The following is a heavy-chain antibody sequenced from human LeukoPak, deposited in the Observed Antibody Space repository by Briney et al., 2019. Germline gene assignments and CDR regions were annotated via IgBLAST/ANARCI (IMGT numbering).Heavy chain of an antibody. CDR3: ARETKTSPGIAVAGEAFDI. V-gene: IGHV4-4*07. Sequence: KPSETLSLTCAVSGGSITASYWSWIRQPAGKGLEWIGRISTSGTTNYNPSFKSRVTMSVDTSMNQFSLRLSSVTAADTAVYYCARETKTSPGIAVAGEAFDIWGQGTMVTVSS. J-gene: IGHJ3*02. D-gene: IGHD6-19*01. CDR1: GGSITASY. CDR2: ISTSGTT.